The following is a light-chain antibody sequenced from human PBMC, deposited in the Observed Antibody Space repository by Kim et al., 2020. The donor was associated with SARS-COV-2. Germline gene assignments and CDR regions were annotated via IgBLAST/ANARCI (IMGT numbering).Light chain of an antibody. J-gene: IGLJ2*01. CDR3: QSRDS. CDR2: GQN. V-gene: IGLV3-19*01. Sequence: SSELTQDPAVSVALGQTVRITCQGDSLRTYYASWYQQKPGQAPVLVIFGQNNRPSGISDRFSGSTSGNTAYLTITGAQAEDEADYYCQSRDSFAGGTKLT. CDR1: SLRTYY.